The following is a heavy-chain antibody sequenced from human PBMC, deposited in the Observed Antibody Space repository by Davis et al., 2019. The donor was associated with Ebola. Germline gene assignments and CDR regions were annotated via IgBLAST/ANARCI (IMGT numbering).Heavy chain of an antibody. CDR3: ASLRRTITGMDDGFDI. CDR1: GNSFASHW. V-gene: IGHV5-51*01. J-gene: IGHJ3*02. D-gene: IGHD2-8*02. CDR2: IYTGDSDT. Sequence: GESLKISCKDSGNSFASHWIGWVRQMPGKGLEWMGIIYTGDSDTRYSPSFRGQVTISADKSIKAAFLHWSSLKASDTAMYYCASLRRTITGMDDGFDIWGQGTMVTVS.